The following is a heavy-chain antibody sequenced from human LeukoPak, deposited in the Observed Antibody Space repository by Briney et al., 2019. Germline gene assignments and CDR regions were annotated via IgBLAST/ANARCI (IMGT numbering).Heavy chain of an antibody. D-gene: IGHD5-18*01. Sequence: GGSLRLSCAASGLTVNNNYMNWVRQAPGKGLEWVSALYIGGNTYYADSVRGRFTISRDNSKNTLYLQMNSLRAEDTAIYYCMTAAGYNFGQYWGQGTLVTVSS. J-gene: IGHJ4*02. V-gene: IGHV3-53*01. CDR1: GLTVNNNY. CDR2: LYIGGNT. CDR3: MTAAGYNFGQY.